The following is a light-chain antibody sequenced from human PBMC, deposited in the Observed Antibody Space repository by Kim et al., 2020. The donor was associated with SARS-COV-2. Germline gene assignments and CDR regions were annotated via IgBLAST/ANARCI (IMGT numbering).Light chain of an antibody. CDR1: SLRGYY. V-gene: IGLV3-19*01. Sequence: SSELTQDPPLSVALGQTVTITCQGDSLRGYYATWYQQKPGQAPILVLSGEDYNRPSGIPDRFSGSSSGDTASFTITGAQAEGAADYYCNSRDVDGNHLVF. CDR3: NSRDVDGNHLV. J-gene: IGLJ3*02. CDR2: GED.